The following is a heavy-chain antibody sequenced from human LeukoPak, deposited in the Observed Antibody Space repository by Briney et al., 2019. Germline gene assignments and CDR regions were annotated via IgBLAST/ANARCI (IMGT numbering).Heavy chain of an antibody. V-gene: IGHV4-59*01. CDR3: ARGMATIPY. D-gene: IGHD5-24*01. CDR1: GDSISSYF. J-gene: IGHJ4*02. CDR2: IYYSGST. Sequence: PSETLSLTCTVSGDSISSYFWSWIRQPPGKGLEWIGYIYYSGSTNYNPSLKGRVTISVDTSKNQFSLKLSSVTAADTAVYYCARGMATIPYWGQGTLVTVSS.